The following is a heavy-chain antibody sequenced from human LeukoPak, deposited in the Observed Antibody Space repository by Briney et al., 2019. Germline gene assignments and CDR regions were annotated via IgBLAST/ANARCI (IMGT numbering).Heavy chain of an antibody. CDR3: ARVGSGSSSYGYYYMDV. Sequence: GGSLRLSCAASGFTFSSYSMNWVRQAPGKGLEWVSSISSSRSYIYYADSVEGRFTISRDNAKNSLYLQMNSLRAEDTAVYYCARVGSGSSSYGYYYMDVWGKGTTVTVSS. D-gene: IGHD6-6*01. CDR1: GFTFSSYS. J-gene: IGHJ6*03. V-gene: IGHV3-21*01. CDR2: ISSSRSYI.